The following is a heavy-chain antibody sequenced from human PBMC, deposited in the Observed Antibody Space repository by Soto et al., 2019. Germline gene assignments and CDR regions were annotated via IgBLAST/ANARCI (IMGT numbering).Heavy chain of an antibody. D-gene: IGHD3-22*01. CDR2: ISSDGDKK. CDR1: GFTFSSYT. CDR3: ARDIYDSRGYYPY. V-gene: IGHV3-30-3*01. Sequence: GLSCAASGFTFSSYTMHWVRQAPGKGLEWVAVISSDGDKKDFADSVRGRFTISRDNSKNTLFLQMSSVRPEDSAVYYCARDIYDSRGYYPYWGQGTLVTVSS. J-gene: IGHJ4*02.